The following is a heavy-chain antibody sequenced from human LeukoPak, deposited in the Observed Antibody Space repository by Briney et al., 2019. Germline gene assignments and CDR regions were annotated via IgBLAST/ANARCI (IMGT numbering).Heavy chain of an antibody. V-gene: IGHV5-51*01. J-gene: IGHJ4*02. Sequence: GESLKISCEGSGYSFTSYWIGWVRQMPGKGLEWMGMIYPGDFDTRYSPSFEGQVTISADKSISTAYLQWSSLKASDTAMYYCSRLGYCTNGIRYSLSYWGQGTLVTVSS. CDR1: GYSFTSYW. CDR2: IYPGDFDT. D-gene: IGHD2-8*01. CDR3: SRLGYCTNGIRYSLSY.